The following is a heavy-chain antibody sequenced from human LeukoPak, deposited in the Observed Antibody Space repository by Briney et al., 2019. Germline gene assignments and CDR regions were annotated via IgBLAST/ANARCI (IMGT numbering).Heavy chain of an antibody. CDR2: IYYSGST. V-gene: IGHV4-39*07. CDR1: GGSISSSSYY. CDR3: ARDFRGSVDAFDI. J-gene: IGHJ3*02. Sequence: TETLSLTCTVSGGSISSSSYYWGWIRQPPGKGLEWIGSIYYSGSTYYNPSLKSRVTISVDTSKNQFSLKLSPVTAADTAVYYCARDFRGSVDAFDIWGQGTMVAVSS.